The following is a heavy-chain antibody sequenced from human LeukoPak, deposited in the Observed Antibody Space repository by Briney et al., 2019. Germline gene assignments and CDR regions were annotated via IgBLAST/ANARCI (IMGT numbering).Heavy chain of an antibody. CDR1: GGSISSTPYY. CDR2: IFYSGTT. J-gene: IGHJ4*02. CDR3: ARHLSSITARWGPASSLAY. Sequence: PSETVSLTCTVSGGSISSTPYYWGWIRQPPGKGLEWIGTIFYSGTTYYNPSLNSRVTISVDTSKNQFSLKLTSVTAADTAVYYCARHLSSITARWGPASSLAYWGQGTLVTVSS. V-gene: IGHV4-39*01. D-gene: IGHD6-6*01.